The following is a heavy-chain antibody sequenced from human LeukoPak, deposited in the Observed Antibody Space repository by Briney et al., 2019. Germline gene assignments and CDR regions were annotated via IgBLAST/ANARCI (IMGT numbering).Heavy chain of an antibody. Sequence: GGSLRLSCAASGLTASHNVNNAMSWVRHAPGKGLEWVSGITTSGSTYYADSVKGRFTISRENYNNTLYLHMDSLRAEDTAVYYCAKAPVWNYYYGLDVWGQGTTVTVSS. V-gene: IGHV3-23*01. CDR2: ITTSGST. CDR1: GLTASHNVNNA. D-gene: IGHD2-21*01. CDR3: AKAPVWNYYYGLDV. J-gene: IGHJ6*02.